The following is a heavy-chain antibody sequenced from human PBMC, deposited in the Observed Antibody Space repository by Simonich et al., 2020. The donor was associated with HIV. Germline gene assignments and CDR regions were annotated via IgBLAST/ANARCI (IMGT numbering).Heavy chain of an antibody. CDR3: AAGNGLLRFLEWEGTYMDV. D-gene: IGHD3-3*01. CDR2: INHSGNT. CDR1: GGSFSSYY. V-gene: IGHV4-34*01. J-gene: IGHJ6*03. Sequence: QVQLEQWGAGLLKPSETLSLTCAVYGGSFSSYYWSWIRQPPGKGLEWIGEINHSGNTNKNSSLKSRVTISVDTSKNQFSLKLSSVTAAETAVYYCAAGNGLLRFLEWEGTYMDVWGKGTTVTVSS.